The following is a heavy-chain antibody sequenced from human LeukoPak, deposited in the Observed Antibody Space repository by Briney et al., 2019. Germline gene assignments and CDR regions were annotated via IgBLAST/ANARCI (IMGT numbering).Heavy chain of an antibody. CDR2: IYSGGST. CDR1: GFTVSSNY. D-gene: IGHD3-3*01. J-gene: IGHJ4*02. CDR3: ATDRGWRTSGYYLYYFEY. V-gene: IGHV3-53*01. Sequence: PGGSLRLSCAASGFTVSSNYMSWVRQAPGKGLEWVSGIYSGGSTDYADSVKGRFTISRDNSKNTLYLQMNSLRAEDTAVYYCATDRGWRTSGYYLYYFEYWGQGTLVTFSS.